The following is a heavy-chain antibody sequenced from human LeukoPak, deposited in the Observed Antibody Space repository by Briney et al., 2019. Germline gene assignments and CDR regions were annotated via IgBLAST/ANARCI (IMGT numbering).Heavy chain of an antibody. Sequence: GRSLRLSCAASGFTFSSYAMHWVRQAPGKGLEWVAVISYDGSNKYYADSVKGRFTISRDNSKNTLYLQMNSLRAEDTAVYYCAKEDEAAAGIFDYWGQGTLVTVSS. J-gene: IGHJ4*02. CDR2: ISYDGSNK. V-gene: IGHV3-30*04. CDR1: GFTFSSYA. CDR3: AKEDEAAAGIFDY. D-gene: IGHD6-13*01.